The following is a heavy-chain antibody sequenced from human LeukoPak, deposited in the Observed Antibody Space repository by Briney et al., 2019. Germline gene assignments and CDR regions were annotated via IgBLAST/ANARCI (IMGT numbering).Heavy chain of an antibody. J-gene: IGHJ4*02. CDR3: ATPPTVTRNY. CDR2: IYSGGST. D-gene: IGHD4-17*01. CDR1: GFTVRTDY. V-gene: IGHV3-66*01. Sequence: GGSLRLSCAASGFTVRTDYMSWVRQAPGKGLEWVSVIYSGGSTYYADSVKGRFTISRDNSKNTLYLQMNSLRAEDTAVYYCATPPTVTRNYWGQGILVTVSS.